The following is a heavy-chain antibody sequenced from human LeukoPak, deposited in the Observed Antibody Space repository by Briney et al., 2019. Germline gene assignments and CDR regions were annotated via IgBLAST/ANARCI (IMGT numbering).Heavy chain of an antibody. CDR2: LNWNGGNT. V-gene: IGHV3-20*04. CDR3: ARGRTKGIDY. CDR1: GFTFDDYG. J-gene: IGHJ4*02. Sequence: GGSLRLSCVASGFTFDDYGMSWVRQVPGKGLEWVSALNWNGGNTNYADSVKGRFTISRDNAKNSPYLQMNSLRAEDTALYYCARGRTKGIDYWGQGNLVTVSS. D-gene: IGHD2-8*01.